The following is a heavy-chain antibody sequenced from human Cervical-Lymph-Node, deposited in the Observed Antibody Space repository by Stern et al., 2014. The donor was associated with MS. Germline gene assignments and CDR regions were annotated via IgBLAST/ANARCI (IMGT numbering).Heavy chain of an antibody. D-gene: IGHD6-19*01. Sequence: EVQLVESGAEVKKPGESLKISCKGSGYTFTTYWIGWVRQMPGKGLEGMGVFYTADSDTRYSPSFQGQVTFSADKSISPAYLQWSSLKASDTAMYFCARQLSSEALDYWGPGTLVTVSS. CDR1: GYTFTTYW. CDR3: ARQLSSEALDY. J-gene: IGHJ4*02. V-gene: IGHV5-51*01. CDR2: FYTADSDT.